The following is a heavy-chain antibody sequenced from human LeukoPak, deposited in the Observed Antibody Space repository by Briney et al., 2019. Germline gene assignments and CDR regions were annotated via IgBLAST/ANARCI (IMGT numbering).Heavy chain of an antibody. Sequence: SETLSLTCSVSGYSISSGYYWGWIRQPPGKGLEWIGSIYHSGSTYYNPSLKSRVTISIDTSKNQFSLKLSSVTAADTAVYYCARTATITIFGVVLASDFDYWGQGTLVTVSS. CDR1: GYSISSGYY. D-gene: IGHD3-3*01. CDR3: ARTATITIFGVVLASDFDY. V-gene: IGHV4-38-2*02. J-gene: IGHJ4*02. CDR2: IYHSGST.